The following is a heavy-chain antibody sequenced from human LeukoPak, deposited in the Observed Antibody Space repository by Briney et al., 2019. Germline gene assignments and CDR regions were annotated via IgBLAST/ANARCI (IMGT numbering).Heavy chain of an antibody. D-gene: IGHD2-15*01. Sequence: GGSLRLSCAASGFTLSGNWMHWVRQAPGKGLVWVSRINSDGSSTSYADSVKGRFTISRDNAKNTLYLQMNSLRAEDTALYYCVKGGWLDNWGQGTLVTVSS. CDR3: VKGGWLDN. CDR1: GFTLSGNW. CDR2: INSDGSST. J-gene: IGHJ5*02. V-gene: IGHV3-74*01.